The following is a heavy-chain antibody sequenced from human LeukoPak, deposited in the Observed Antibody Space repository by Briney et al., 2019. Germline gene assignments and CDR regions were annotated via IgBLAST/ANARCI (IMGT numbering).Heavy chain of an antibody. D-gene: IGHD1-26*01. Sequence: SETLSLTCAVYGGSFSGYYWSWIRQPPGKGLEWIGYIYYSGSTNYNPSLKSRVTISVDTSKNQFSLKLSSVTAADTAVYYCATLVGATQRFDYWGQGTLVTDSS. CDR1: GGSFSGYY. CDR3: ATLVGATQRFDY. V-gene: IGHV4-59*01. CDR2: IYYSGST. J-gene: IGHJ4*02.